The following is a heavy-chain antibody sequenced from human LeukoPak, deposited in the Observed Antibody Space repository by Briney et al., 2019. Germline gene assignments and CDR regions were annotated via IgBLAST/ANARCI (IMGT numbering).Heavy chain of an antibody. V-gene: IGHV3-23*01. CDR2: ISGSGGST. Sequence: GGSLRLSCAASGFMFSGYAMSWVRQAPGKGLEWASVISGSGGSTHYADSVQGRFTISRDNSKNTLFLQLNSLRIEDTAVYYCAKESPIFDYWGQGTLVAVSS. CDR1: GFMFSGYA. CDR3: AKESPIFDY. J-gene: IGHJ4*02.